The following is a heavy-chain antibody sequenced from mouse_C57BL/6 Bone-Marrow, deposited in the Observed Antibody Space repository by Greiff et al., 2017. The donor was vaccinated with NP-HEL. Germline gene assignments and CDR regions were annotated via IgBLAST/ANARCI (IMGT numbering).Heavy chain of an antibody. J-gene: IGHJ1*03. CDR2: IWSGGST. CDR3: ARNGLLFSYWYFDV. V-gene: IGHV2-2*01. Sequence: VQGVESGPGLVQPSQSLSITCTVSGFSLTSYGVHWVRQSPGKGLEWLGVIWSGGSTDYNAAFISRLSISKDNSKSQVFFKMNRLQADDTAIYYCARNGLLFSYWYFDVWGTGTTVTVSS. D-gene: IGHD2-12*01. CDR1: GFSLTSYG.